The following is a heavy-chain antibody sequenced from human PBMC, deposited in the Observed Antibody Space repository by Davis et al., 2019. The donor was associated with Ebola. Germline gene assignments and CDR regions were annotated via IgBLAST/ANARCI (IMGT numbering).Heavy chain of an antibody. V-gene: IGHV3-72*01. CDR1: GFTFSDHY. Sequence: PGGSLRLSCAASGFTFSDHYMDWVRQAPGKGLEWVGRIRNKANSYTTEYAASVKGRFTISRDDSKNSLYLQMNSLKIEDTAVYYCARVRASLDDWGQETLVTVSS. J-gene: IGHJ4*02. CDR2: IRNKANSYTT. CDR3: ARVRASLDD.